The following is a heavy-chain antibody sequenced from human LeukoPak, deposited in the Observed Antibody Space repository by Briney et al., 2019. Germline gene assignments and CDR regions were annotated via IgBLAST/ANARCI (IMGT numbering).Heavy chain of an antibody. Sequence: GGSLRLSCAASGFTFSSYAMSWVRQAPGKGLEWVAFIRYDGSNKYYADSVKGRFTISRDNSKNTLYLQMNSLRAEDTAVYYCAGGARFDYWGQGTLVTVSS. CDR3: AGGARFDY. V-gene: IGHV3-30*02. CDR2: IRYDGSNK. D-gene: IGHD3-16*01. J-gene: IGHJ4*02. CDR1: GFTFSSYA.